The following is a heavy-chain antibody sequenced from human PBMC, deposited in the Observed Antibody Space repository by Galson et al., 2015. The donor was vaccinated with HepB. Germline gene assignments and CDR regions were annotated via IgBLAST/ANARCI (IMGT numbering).Heavy chain of an antibody. CDR2: ISYDGSNK. CDR1: GFTFSSYG. J-gene: IGHJ6*02. V-gene: IGHV3-30*18. Sequence: SLRLSCAASGFTFSSYGMHWVRQAPGKGLEWVAVISYDGSNKYYADSVKGRFTISRDNSKNTLYLQMNSLRAEDTAVYYCAKDGPRRRYCSGGSCYKAPFGYYGMDVWGQGTTVTVSS. CDR3: AKDGPRRRYCSGGSCYKAPFGYYGMDV. D-gene: IGHD2-15*01.